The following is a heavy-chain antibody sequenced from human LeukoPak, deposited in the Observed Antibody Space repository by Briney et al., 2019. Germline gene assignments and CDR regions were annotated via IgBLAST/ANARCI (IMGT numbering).Heavy chain of an antibody. Sequence: GGSLRLSCAASGFTFSSYSMNWVRQAPGKGLEWVSSISSSSTYIFYADSVKGRFTISRDNAKNSLYLQMNSLRAEDTAVYYCARGSGSYCLDYWGQGTLVTVSS. D-gene: IGHD1-26*01. V-gene: IGHV3-21*01. CDR1: GFTFSSYS. CDR2: ISSSSTYI. J-gene: IGHJ4*02. CDR3: ARGSGSYCLDY.